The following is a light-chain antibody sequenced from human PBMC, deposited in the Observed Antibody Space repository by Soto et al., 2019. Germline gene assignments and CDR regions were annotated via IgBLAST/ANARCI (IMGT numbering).Light chain of an antibody. CDR2: EVT. V-gene: IGLV2-23*02. CDR1: SSDIGSYNL. CDR3: CSYAGSRTLV. J-gene: IGLJ3*02. Sequence: QSVLTQPASVSGSPGQSITISCTGTSSDIGSYNLVSWYQQHPGKAPKFIIYEVTKRPSGVSNRFSGSKSGDTASLTISGLQAEDEADYYCCSYAGSRTLVFGGGTQLTVL.